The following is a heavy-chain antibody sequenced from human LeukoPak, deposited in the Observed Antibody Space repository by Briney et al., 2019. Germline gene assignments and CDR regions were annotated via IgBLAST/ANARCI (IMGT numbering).Heavy chain of an antibody. J-gene: IGHJ5*02. CDR2: IYYSGST. Sequence: SETLSLTCTVSGGSISSSSYYWGWIRQPPGKGLEWIGSIYYSGSTNYNPSLKSRVTISLDTSKNQFSLKLSSVTAADTAVYYCATEEEQWPFRFDPWGQGTLVTVSS. CDR1: GGSISSSSYY. CDR3: ATEEEQWPFRFDP. D-gene: IGHD6-19*01. V-gene: IGHV4-39*07.